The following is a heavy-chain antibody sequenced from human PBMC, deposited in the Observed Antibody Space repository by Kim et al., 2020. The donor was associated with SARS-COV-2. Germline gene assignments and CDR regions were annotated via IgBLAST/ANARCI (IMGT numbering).Heavy chain of an antibody. V-gene: IGHV4-59*01. CDR2: IYYSGST. CDR1: GGSISSYY. J-gene: IGHJ6*01. D-gene: IGHD2-15*01. CDR3: ARDSLYFSGGSCYYYGMDV. Sequence: SETLSLTCTVSGGSISSYYWSWIRQPPGKGLEWIGYIYYSGSTNYNPSLKSRVTISVDTSKNQFSLKLSSVTAADTAVYYCARDSLYFSGGSCYYYGMDV.